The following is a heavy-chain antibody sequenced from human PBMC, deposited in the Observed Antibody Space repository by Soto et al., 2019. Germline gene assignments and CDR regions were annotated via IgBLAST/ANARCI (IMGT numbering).Heavy chain of an antibody. CDR3: AKGPLRFSFFEYYG. CDR2: SSYGGSNK. V-gene: IGHV3-30*18. D-gene: IGHD3-3*01. Sequence: GVYLGLSCAASRVSLNRFVMYWVLLSPEKGLEWVAISSYGGSNKYYGDSVQGRFTISRDNSRDTLYLQMNNLRDEDTAVYYCAKGPLRFSFFEYYG. CDR1: RVSLNRFV. J-gene: IGHJ6*01.